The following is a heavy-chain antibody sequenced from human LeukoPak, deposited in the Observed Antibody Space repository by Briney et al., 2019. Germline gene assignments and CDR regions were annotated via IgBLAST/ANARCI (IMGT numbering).Heavy chain of an antibody. CDR2: IRYXGSNT. CDR1: GFPFSSYG. V-gene: IGHV3-30*02. D-gene: IGHD1-1*01. J-gene: IGHJ6*03. Sequence: PGGSLRLSCAASGFPFSSYGMFXVRQAPGKGLEWLAYIRYXGSNTKYADSVKGRFTISRXNSKNTLDLQMNSLRAEDTAVYYCAKPGTGSNYYMDVWGKGTTVTVYS. CDR3: AKPGTGSNYYMDV.